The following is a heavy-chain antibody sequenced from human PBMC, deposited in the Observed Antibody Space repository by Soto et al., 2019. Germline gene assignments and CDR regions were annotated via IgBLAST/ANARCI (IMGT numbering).Heavy chain of an antibody. Sequence: SETLSLTCTVSGGSISRYYWSWIRQPPGKGLEWIGYIYYSGSTHYNPSLKSRVTISVDTSKNQFSLKLSSVTAADTAVYYCARHVGVQGFDPWGQGTLVTVS. CDR3: ARHVGVQGFDP. J-gene: IGHJ5*02. D-gene: IGHD1-1*01. V-gene: IGHV4-59*08. CDR2: IYYSGST. CDR1: GGSISRYY.